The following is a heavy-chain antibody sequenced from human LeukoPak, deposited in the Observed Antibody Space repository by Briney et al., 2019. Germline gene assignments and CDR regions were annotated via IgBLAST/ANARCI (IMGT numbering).Heavy chain of an antibody. J-gene: IGHJ5*02. Sequence: SVKVSCKASGGTFSSYTISWVRQAPGQGLEWMGRIIPILGIANYAQKFQGRVTVTRDTSTSTVHMELSSLTSEDAAVYYCARDLRSDSNWFDPWGQGTLVTVSS. V-gene: IGHV1-69*04. CDR3: ARDLRSDSNWFDP. CDR2: IIPILGIA. CDR1: GGTFSSYT. D-gene: IGHD1-26*01.